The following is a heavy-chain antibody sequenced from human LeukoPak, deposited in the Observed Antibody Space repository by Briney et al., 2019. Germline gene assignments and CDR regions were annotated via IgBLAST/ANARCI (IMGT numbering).Heavy chain of an antibody. CDR1: GFTVSSKY. Sequence: GGSLRLSCAASGFTVSSKYMSWVRQAPGKGLEWDSVIYSGGSTYYADSVKGRFTISRDNSKNTLYLQMNSLRAEDTSVYYCARGRDLYDSSGYYSETTTYYYYYYMDVWGKGTTVTVSS. CDR2: IYSGGST. V-gene: IGHV3-53*01. J-gene: IGHJ6*03. CDR3: ARGRDLYDSSGYYSETTTYYYYYYMDV. D-gene: IGHD3-22*01.